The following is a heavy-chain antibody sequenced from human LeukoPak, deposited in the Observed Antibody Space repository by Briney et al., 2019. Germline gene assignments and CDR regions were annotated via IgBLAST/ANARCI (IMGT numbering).Heavy chain of an antibody. Sequence: GGSLRLSCAASGFTVSGNYMSWVRQGPGKGVDWVSVIYSGGSTYYADPVTSRFTISRDNSKITLYLQMNSLRAEDTPLYCYGRDRPLKYYYYSSSYYRYPGAFDYWGQGTLVTVSS. CDR2: IYSGGST. CDR3: GRDRPLKYYYYSSSYYRYPGAFDY. D-gene: IGHD3-22*01. J-gene: IGHJ4*02. V-gene: IGHV3-66*01. CDR1: GFTVSGNY.